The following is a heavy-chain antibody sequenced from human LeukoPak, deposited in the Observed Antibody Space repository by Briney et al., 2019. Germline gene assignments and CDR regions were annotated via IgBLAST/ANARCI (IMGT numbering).Heavy chain of an antibody. CDR1: GGSISSSSYY. Sequence: SETLSLTCTVSGGSISSSSYYWGWIRQPPGKGLEWIGSIYYSGSTYYNPSLKSRVTISADTSKNQFSLKLSSVTAADTAVYYCARHFRSGGWSTVIDYWGQGTLVTVSS. J-gene: IGHJ4*02. CDR2: IYYSGST. D-gene: IGHD3-3*01. V-gene: IGHV4-39*01. CDR3: ARHFRSGGWSTVIDY.